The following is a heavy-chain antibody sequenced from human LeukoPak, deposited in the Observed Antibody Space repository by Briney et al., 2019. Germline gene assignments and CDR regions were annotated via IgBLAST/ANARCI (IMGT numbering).Heavy chain of an antibody. Sequence: GESLKISCKGSGYSFTSYWIGWVRQMPGKGLEWMGIIYPGDSDTRYSPSFQGQVTSSADKSISTAYLQWSSLKASDTAMYYCARTPPDITIFGVADYWGQGTLVTVSS. CDR1: GYSFTSYW. V-gene: IGHV5-51*01. CDR3: ARTPPDITIFGVADY. D-gene: IGHD3-3*01. J-gene: IGHJ4*02. CDR2: IYPGDSDT.